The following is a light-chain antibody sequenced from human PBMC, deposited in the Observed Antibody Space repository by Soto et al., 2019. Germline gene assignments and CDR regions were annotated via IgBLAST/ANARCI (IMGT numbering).Light chain of an antibody. CDR2: AAS. Sequence: DIQMTQSPSSLSASVGDRVTITCRASQGISNYLAWYQQKPGKVPKLLIYAASTLHSGVPSRFSGSGSGTDFTLTISSLQPEDVATYYCQKYNSAPVFTFGPGTKVDIK. CDR3: QKYNSAPVFT. V-gene: IGKV1-27*01. CDR1: QGISNY. J-gene: IGKJ3*01.